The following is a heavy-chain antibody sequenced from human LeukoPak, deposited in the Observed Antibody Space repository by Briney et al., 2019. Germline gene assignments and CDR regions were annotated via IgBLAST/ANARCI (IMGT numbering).Heavy chain of an antibody. V-gene: IGHV4-4*02. D-gene: IGHD1-26*01. CDR2: IHHSGSI. J-gene: IGHJ4*02. Sequence: SETLSLTCAVSGVSISSNLWWTWVRQPPGKGLEWIAEIHHSGSINYNPSLKSRLALSVDTSNNQFSLRLRSVTAADTAVYYCVRGVGGEYFYFDRWGQGALVTVSA. CDR1: GVSISSNLW. CDR3: VRGVGGEYFYFDR.